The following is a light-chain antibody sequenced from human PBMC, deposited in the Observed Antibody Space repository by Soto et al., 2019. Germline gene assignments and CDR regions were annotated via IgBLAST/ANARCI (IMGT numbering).Light chain of an antibody. V-gene: IGLV2-14*01. J-gene: IGLJ2*01. Sequence: QSALTQPASVSGSPGQSITISCTGTSSDVGGYNYVSWYQQHPGKAPKLMIYEVSNRPSGVSNRFSGSKSGNTASLTISGLQAGDEADYYWTSYNSSRTPYVVFGRGTQPTVL. CDR3: TSYNSSRTPYVV. CDR1: SSDVGGYNY. CDR2: EVS.